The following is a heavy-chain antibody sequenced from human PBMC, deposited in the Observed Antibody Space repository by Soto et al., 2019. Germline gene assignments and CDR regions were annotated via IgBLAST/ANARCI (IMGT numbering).Heavy chain of an antibody. V-gene: IGHV4-34*01. D-gene: IGHD4-17*01. CDR2: ISHNGGT. CDR3: ARGATTVEHYYYYGMDV. CDR1: GGSFSGYY. Sequence: QVQLQQWGAGLLKPSETLSLTCAVYGGSFSGYYWSWIRQPPGKGLEWIGEISHNGGTTYNPSLKSRVTISVDTSKNQFSLKLSSVSAADTAVYYCARGATTVEHYYYYGMDVWGQGTTVTVS. J-gene: IGHJ6*02.